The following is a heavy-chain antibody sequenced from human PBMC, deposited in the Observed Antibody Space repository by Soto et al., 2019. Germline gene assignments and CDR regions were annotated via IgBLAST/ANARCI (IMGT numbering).Heavy chain of an antibody. CDR3: ESLIERGYGGYEPHYYFAY. CDR1: GGTFSSYA. J-gene: IGHJ4*02. Sequence: QVQLVQSGAEVKKPGSSVKVSCKASGGTFSSYAISWVRQAPGQGLEWMGGIIPIFGTANYAQKFQGRVTITADESTSTAYMELSSRRSEDTAVYYCESLIERGYGGYEPHYYFAYWGQGTLVTVSS. D-gene: IGHD5-12*01. V-gene: IGHV1-69*01. CDR2: IIPIFGTA.